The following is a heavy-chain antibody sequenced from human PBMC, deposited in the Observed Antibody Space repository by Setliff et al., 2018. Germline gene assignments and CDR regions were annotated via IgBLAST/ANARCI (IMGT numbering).Heavy chain of an antibody. Sequence: PGGSLRLSCPASGFSLSEFPMHWVRQAPVKGLVWVSRINNDGSSGDYADSVKGRFTISRDNAKNTVYLQMNSLKAEDTAIYYCARDFHLGIGDGFDIWGQGTMVTVS. CDR2: INNDGSSG. V-gene: IGHV3-74*01. CDR3: ARDFHLGIGDGFDI. CDR1: GFSLSEFP. J-gene: IGHJ3*02. D-gene: IGHD7-27*01.